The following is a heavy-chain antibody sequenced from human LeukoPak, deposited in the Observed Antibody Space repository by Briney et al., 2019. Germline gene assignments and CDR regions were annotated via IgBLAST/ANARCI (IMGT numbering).Heavy chain of an antibody. D-gene: IGHD2-2*01. Sequence: PSETLPLTCAVSGGSISSSNWWSWVRQPPGKGLEWIGEIYHSGSTNYNPSLKSRVTISVDKSKNQFSPKLSSVTAADTAVYYCARGQDIVVVPAAIWFDPWGQGTLVTVSS. V-gene: IGHV4-4*02. CDR3: ARGQDIVVVPAAIWFDP. CDR2: IYHSGST. J-gene: IGHJ5*02. CDR1: GGSISSSNW.